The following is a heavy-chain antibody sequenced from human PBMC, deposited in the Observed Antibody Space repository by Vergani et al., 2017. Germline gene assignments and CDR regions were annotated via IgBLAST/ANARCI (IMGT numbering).Heavy chain of an antibody. CDR3: ARIPLMLDTHPLDY. CDR2: IYTSGST. CDR1: GGSISSGSYY. D-gene: IGHD2-8*01. Sequence: QVQLQESGPGLVKPSQTLSLTCTVSGGSISSGSYYWSWIRQPAGKGLEWIGRIYTSGSTNYNPSLKSRVTRSVDTSKNQFSLKLSSVTAADTAVYYCARIPLMLDTHPLDYWGQGTLVTVSS. V-gene: IGHV4-61*02. J-gene: IGHJ4*02.